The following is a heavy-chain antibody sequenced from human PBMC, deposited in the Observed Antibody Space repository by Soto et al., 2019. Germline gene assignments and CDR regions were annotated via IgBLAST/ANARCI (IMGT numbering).Heavy chain of an antibody. D-gene: IGHD1-26*01. J-gene: IGHJ4*02. CDR1: GGSISSYY. CDR3: ARYTTALIDY. V-gene: IGHV4-59*08. Sequence: LEPLCVTCTVSGGSISSYYWRWIRQPPGKGLEWIGYIYYSGSTNYNPSLKSRVTISVDTSKNQFSLKLSSVTAADTAVYYCARYTTALIDYWGQGTLVTVSS. CDR2: IYYSGST.